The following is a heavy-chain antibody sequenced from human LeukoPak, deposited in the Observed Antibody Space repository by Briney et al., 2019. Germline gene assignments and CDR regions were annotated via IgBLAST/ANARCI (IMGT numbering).Heavy chain of an antibody. V-gene: IGHV4-59*01. J-gene: IGHJ6*02. CDR2: IYYSGST. CDR3: ASTEAPYDILTGPDYYYGMDV. CDR1: GGSISSYY. D-gene: IGHD3-9*01. Sequence: PSETLSLTCTVSGGSISSYYWSWIRQPPGKGLEWIGYIYYSGSTNYNPSLKSRVTISVDTSKNQFSLKLSSATAADTAVYYCASTEAPYDILTGPDYYYGMDVWGQGTTVTVSS.